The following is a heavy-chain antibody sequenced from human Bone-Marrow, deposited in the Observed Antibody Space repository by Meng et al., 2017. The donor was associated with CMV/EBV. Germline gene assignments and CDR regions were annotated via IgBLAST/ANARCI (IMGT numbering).Heavy chain of an antibody. Sequence: SLKISCAASGFTFDDYAMHWVRQASGKGLEWVSGISWNSGSIGYADSVKGRFTISRDNAKNSLYLQMNSLRAEDTALYYCARVSYSYGTLFAYWGPGNRVTGAS. J-gene: IGHJ4*02. CDR3: ARVSYSYGTLFAY. D-gene: IGHD5-18*01. V-gene: IGHV3-9*01. CDR1: GFTFDDYA. CDR2: ISWNSGSI.